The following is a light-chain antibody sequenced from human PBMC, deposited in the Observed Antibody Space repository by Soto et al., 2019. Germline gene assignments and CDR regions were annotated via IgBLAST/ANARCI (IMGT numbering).Light chain of an antibody. V-gene: IGKV3-20*01. CDR2: GAS. CDR1: SY. Sequence: EIVLTQSPATLSSFPGDRVTLSCSSYLAWYQQKPGQAPRLLIYGASSRATGIPDRFSGSGSGTDFTLIINRLESEDVAIYYCQQYGGSPRITFGQGTRLEIK. J-gene: IGKJ5*01. CDR3: QQYGGSPRIT.